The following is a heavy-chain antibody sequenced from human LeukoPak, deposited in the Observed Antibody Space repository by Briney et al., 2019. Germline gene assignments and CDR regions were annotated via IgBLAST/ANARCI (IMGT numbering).Heavy chain of an antibody. Sequence: GGSLRPSCAASGFTVSSNYMSWVRQAPGKGLESVSVIYSGGTTYYADSVKGRFTISRDNSKNTLYLQMNSLRAEDTAVYYCARDSYFGSGSYYRYTFDYWGQGTLVTVSS. CDR1: GFTVSSNY. CDR2: IYSGGTT. CDR3: ARDSYFGSGSYYRYTFDY. D-gene: IGHD3-10*01. J-gene: IGHJ4*02. V-gene: IGHV3-53*01.